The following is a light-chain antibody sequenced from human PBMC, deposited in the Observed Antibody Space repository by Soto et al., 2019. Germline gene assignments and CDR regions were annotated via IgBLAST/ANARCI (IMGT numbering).Light chain of an antibody. CDR2: DVS. CDR3: SSYTGSNTPVV. J-gene: IGLJ2*01. Sequence: QSALTQPASVSGSPGQSMTISCTGTSSDVGGYNYVSWYQQHPGKAPNLIIFDVSNRPSGVSNRFSGSKSGNSASLTISGLQAEDEADYYCSSYTGSNTPVVFGGGTKVTVL. CDR1: SSDVGGYNY. V-gene: IGLV2-14*01.